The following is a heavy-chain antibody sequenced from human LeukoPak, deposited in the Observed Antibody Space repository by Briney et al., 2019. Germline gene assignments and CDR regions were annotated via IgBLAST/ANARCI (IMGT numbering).Heavy chain of an antibody. CDR2: IYSGGNT. CDR3: ARGDFGGNSGLEY. V-gene: IGHV3-53*01. CDR1: GFIVSTKY. Sequence: GGSLRLSCAASGFIVSTKYMSWVRQAPGKGLEWISLIYSGGNTYYAGSVKGRFSVSRDNSKNTVYLQMDSLRVEDTAVYYCARGDFGGNSGLEYWGQGSLVTVSS. D-gene: IGHD4-23*01. J-gene: IGHJ4*02.